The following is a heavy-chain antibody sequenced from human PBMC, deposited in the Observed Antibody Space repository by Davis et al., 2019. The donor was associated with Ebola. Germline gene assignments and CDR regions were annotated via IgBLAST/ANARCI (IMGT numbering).Heavy chain of an antibody. CDR1: GYDFPFYW. CDR3: ARAPYYYDVSGFYVDY. Sequence: GESLKISCKGFGYDFPFYWIAWVRQMPGKGLEWMGIIYPGDSDTRYSPSFLGQVIFSADKSISTAYLQWSSLKASDTATYYCARAPYYYDVSGFYVDYWGQGTLVTVSS. D-gene: IGHD3-22*01. V-gene: IGHV5-51*01. J-gene: IGHJ4*02. CDR2: IYPGDSDT.